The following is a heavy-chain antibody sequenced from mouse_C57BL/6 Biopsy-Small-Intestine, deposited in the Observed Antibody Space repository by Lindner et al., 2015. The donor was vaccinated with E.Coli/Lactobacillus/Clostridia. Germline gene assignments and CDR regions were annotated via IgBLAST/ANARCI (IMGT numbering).Heavy chain of an antibody. D-gene: IGHD2-4*01. V-gene: IGHV14-2*01. Sequence: VQLQESGAEFXKPGASVKLSCTASGFNIKDYYMHWVKQRTEQGLEWIGRIDPEDGETKYAPKFQGKATVTADTSSNTANLQLSSLTSEDTAVYYCARGDDFGRFSYWGPGTLVTVSA. CDR2: IDPEDGET. CDR3: ARGDDFGRFSY. J-gene: IGHJ3*01. CDR1: GFNIKDYY.